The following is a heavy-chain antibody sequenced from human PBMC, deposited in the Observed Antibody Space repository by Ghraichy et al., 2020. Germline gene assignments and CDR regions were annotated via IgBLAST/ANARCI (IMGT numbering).Heavy chain of an antibody. CDR2: INSDGSST. V-gene: IGHV3-74*01. CDR1: GFTFSSYW. Sequence: GGSLRLSCAASGFTFSSYWMHWVRQAPGKGLVWVSRINSDGSSTNYADSVKGRFTISRDNAKNTLYLQMNSLRAEDTAVYYCAREKPVGLANYYGMDVWGQGTTVTVSS. D-gene: IGHD3-16*01. CDR3: AREKPVGLANYYGMDV. J-gene: IGHJ6*02.